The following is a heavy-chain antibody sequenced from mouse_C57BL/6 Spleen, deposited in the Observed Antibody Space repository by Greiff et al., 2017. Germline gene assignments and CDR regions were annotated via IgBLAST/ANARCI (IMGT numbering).Heavy chain of an antibody. CDR2: IYPGDGDT. Sequence: VQLQQSGPELVKPGASVKISCTASGYAFSSSWMNWVKQRPGKGLEWIGRIYPGDGDTNYNGKFKGKATLTADKSSSTAYMQLSSLTSEDSAVYFCARWGNSPSYWGQGTTLTVSS. CDR3: ARWGNSPSY. D-gene: IGHD2-1*01. J-gene: IGHJ2*01. CDR1: GYAFSSSW. V-gene: IGHV1-82*01.